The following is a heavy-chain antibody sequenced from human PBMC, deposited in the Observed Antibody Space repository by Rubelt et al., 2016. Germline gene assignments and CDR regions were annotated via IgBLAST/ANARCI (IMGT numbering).Heavy chain of an antibody. CDR2: IYPGDSDT. CDR3: ARALDYYDSSFDY. V-gene: IGHV5-51*01. Sequence: EVQLVQSGAEVKKPGESLKISCKGSGYSFTTYWIGWARQMPGKGLEWMGVIYPGDSDTRYSPSFQGQVTMSADTSISPAYRQWSSLKASDTAMYYCARALDYYDSSFDYWGQGTLVTASS. J-gene: IGHJ4*02. D-gene: IGHD3-22*01. CDR1: GYSFTTYW.